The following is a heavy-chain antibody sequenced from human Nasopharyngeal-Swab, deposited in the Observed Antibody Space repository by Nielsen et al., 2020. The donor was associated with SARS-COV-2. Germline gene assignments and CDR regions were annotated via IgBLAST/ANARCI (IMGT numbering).Heavy chain of an antibody. V-gene: IGHV3-21*01. CDR2: ISSSSSYI. J-gene: IGHJ6*02. CDR3: ARDGLDYDFWSAYFMDV. D-gene: IGHD3-3*01. CDR1: GFTFNNYN. Sequence: GGSLRLSCAASGFTFNNYNFNGVRQAPGKGLEWVSSISSSSSYIYYADSVKGRFTISRDNAKNSLYLQMNSLRAEDTAVYYCARDGLDYDFWSAYFMDVWGQGTTVTVSS.